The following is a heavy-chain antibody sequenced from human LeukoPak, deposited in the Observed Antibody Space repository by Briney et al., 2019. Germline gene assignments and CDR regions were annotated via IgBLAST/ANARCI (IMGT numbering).Heavy chain of an antibody. J-gene: IGHJ4*02. CDR3: ARETAERYRGSYDY. Sequence: SETLSLTCTVSGGSVSSGPYYWSWIRQPPGEGLEWIGWENNYNVSLKSRVIKSVDRSKNQFSLTFISVTAADTAVYFCARETAERYRGSYDYWGQGALVTVSS. CDR2: WEN. D-gene: IGHD1-26*01. V-gene: IGHV4-61*01. CDR1: GGSVSSGPYY.